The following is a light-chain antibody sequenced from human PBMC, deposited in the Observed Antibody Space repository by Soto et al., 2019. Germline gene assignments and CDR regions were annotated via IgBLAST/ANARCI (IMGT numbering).Light chain of an antibody. J-gene: IGLJ1*01. V-gene: IGLV1-47*01. CDR2: MND. CDR1: TSNILRNY. Sequence: QSVLTQPPSASGNPGQRLTISCSGGTSNILRNYVYWYRQLPGTAPRLLISMNDQRPSGVPDRFSGSKSGTSASLAISGLRSEDEADYYCASWDDRLSGDVVGTGTKVTV. CDR3: ASWDDRLSGDV.